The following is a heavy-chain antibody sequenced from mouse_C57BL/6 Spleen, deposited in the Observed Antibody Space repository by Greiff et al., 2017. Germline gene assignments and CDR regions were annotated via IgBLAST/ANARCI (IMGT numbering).Heavy chain of an antibody. CDR3: ARDRDYYGTYAMDY. V-gene: IGHV5-16*01. J-gene: IGHJ4*01. Sequence: EVQLVESEGGLVQPGSSMKLSCTASGFTFSDYYMAWVRQVPEKGLEWVANINYDGSSPYYLDSLKSRFIISRDNAKNILYLQMSSLKSEDTATYYCARDRDYYGTYAMDYWGQGTSVTVAS. D-gene: IGHD1-1*01. CDR2: INYDGSSP. CDR1: GFTFSDYY.